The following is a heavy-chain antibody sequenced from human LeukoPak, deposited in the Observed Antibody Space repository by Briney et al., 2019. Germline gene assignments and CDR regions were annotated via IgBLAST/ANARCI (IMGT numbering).Heavy chain of an antibody. V-gene: IGHV3-21*01. CDR3: ARDAVVVVAATPHLYYYYYGMDV. D-gene: IGHD2-15*01. J-gene: IGHJ6*02. CDR1: GFTFSSYS. CDR2: ISSSSSYI. Sequence: GGSLRLSCAASGFTFSSYSMNWVRQAPGKGLEWVSSISSSSSYIYYADSVKGRFTISRDNAKNSLYLQMNSLRAEDTAVYYRARDAVVVVAATPHLYYYYYGMDVWGQGTTVTVSS.